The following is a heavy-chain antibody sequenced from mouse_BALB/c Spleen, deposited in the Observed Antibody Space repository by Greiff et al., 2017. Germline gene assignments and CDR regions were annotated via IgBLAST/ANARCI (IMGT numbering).Heavy chain of an antibody. V-gene: IGHV5-17*02. CDR2: ISSGSSTI. D-gene: IGHD2-1*01. CDR3: ATIYYGNYGYAMDY. J-gene: IGHJ4*01. Sequence: DVMLVESGGGLVQPGGSRKLSCAASGFTFSSFGMHWVRQAPEKGLEWVAYISSGSSTIYYADTVKGRFTISRDNPKNTLFLQMTSLRSEDTAMYYCATIYYGNYGYAMDYWGQGTSVTVSS. CDR1: GFTFSSFG.